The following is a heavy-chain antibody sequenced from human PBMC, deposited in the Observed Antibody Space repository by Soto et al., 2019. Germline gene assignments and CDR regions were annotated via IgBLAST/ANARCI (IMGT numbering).Heavy chain of an antibody. Sequence: SETLSLTCAVYGGSFSGYYWSWIRQPPGKGLEWIGEINHSGSTNYNPSLKSRVTISVDTSKNQFSLKLSSVPAADTAVYYCARAVGATDYMDYWGQGTLVTVSS. CDR1: GGSFSGYY. V-gene: IGHV4-34*01. D-gene: IGHD1-26*01. CDR3: ARAVGATDYMDY. J-gene: IGHJ4*02. CDR2: INHSGST.